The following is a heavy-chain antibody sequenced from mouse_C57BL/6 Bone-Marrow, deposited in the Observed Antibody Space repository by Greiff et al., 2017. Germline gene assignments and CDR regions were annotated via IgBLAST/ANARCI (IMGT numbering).Heavy chain of an antibody. CDR2: ISDGGSYT. Sequence: EVMLVESGGGLVKPGGSLKLSCAASGFTFSSYAMSWVRQTPEKRLEWVATISDGGSYTYYPDNVKGRFTISRDNAKNNLYLQMSHLKSEDTAMYYCARALLAYWGQGTLVTVSA. V-gene: IGHV5-4*03. CDR1: GFTFSSYA. CDR3: ARALLAY. J-gene: IGHJ3*01.